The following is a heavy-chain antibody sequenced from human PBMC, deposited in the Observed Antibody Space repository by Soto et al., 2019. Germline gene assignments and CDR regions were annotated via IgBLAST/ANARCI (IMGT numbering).Heavy chain of an antibody. CDR2: IYSSGSS. D-gene: IGHD3-22*01. CDR3: ARTFESSGYYLFQH. J-gene: IGHJ1*01. CDR1: GGSVSKGYYY. V-gene: IGHV4-61*01. Sequence: SETLSLTCTVSGGSVSKGYYYWSWIRQSPGKRLEWIGYIYSSGSSNYNPSLKSRVTISLDTSKNQFSLKLTSVTAADTAVYYCARTFESSGYYLFQHWGQGTLVTVSS.